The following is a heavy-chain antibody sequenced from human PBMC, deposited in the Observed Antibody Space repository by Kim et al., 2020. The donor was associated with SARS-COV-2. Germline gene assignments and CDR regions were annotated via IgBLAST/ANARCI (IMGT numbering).Heavy chain of an antibody. CDR2: INHSGRT. J-gene: IGHJ2*01. V-gene: IGHV4-34*01. Sequence: SETQSLTCAVYGGSFSGYYWSWIRQPPGKGLEWIGEINHSGRTNYHPSLKSRVTISVDTSKNQFSLKLTSVTAADAALYFCARRLSNTSGWGSHYCDLWG. CDR3: ARRLSNTSGWGSHYCDL. CDR1: GGSFSGYY. D-gene: IGHD3-10*01.